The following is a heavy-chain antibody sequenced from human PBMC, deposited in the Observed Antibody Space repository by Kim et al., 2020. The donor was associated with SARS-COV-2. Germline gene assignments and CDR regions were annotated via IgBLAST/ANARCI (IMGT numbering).Heavy chain of an antibody. D-gene: IGHD3-3*01. CDR3: ARVKTSCRPIFGVVIGSFHF. CDR2: IRRSGSTR. V-gene: IGHV3-48*03. Sequence: GGSLRLSCAASGFTFSSYEMNWVRQAPGKGLEWVSNIRRSGSTRNYADSVKGRFTISRDNDKNSLYLQMNSLRAEDTAVYYCARVKTSCRPIFGVVIGSFHFWGQRTLVTVSS. CDR1: GFTFSSYE. J-gene: IGHJ4*02.